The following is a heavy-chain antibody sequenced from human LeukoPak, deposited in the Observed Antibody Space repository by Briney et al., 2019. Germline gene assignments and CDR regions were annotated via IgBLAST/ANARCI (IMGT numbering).Heavy chain of an antibody. Sequence: GGSLRLSCAASGFTFSGYAMSWVRQAPGKGLEWISYITSSSSSMFYADSVKGRFTISRDNAKNSLFLEMNSLRAEDTAVYYCARVVGSYGDSAYWGQGTLVTVSS. CDR2: ITSSSSSM. CDR3: ARVVGSYGDSAY. J-gene: IGHJ4*02. D-gene: IGHD4-17*01. V-gene: IGHV3-48*04. CDR1: GFTFSGYA.